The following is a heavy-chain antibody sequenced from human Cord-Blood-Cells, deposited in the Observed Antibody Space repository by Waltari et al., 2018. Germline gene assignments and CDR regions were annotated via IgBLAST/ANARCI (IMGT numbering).Heavy chain of an antibody. CDR1: GLTFSSYD. D-gene: IGHD2-2*01. J-gene: IGHJ4*02. V-gene: IGHV3-48*03. CDR3: ASTPYCSSTSRCDY. CDR2: ISSSGSTI. Sequence: EVQLVESGGGLVQPGGSLRLSCAASGLTFSSYDMNWVRQAPGKGLEWVSYISSSGSTIYYADSVKGRFTISRDNAKNSLYLQMNSLRAEDTAVYYCASTPYCSSTSRCDYWGQGTLVTVSS.